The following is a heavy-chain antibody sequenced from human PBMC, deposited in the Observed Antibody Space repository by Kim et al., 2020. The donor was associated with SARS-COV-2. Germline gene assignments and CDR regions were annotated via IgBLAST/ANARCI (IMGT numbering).Heavy chain of an antibody. D-gene: IGHD3-3*01. CDR2: ISGSGGST. CDR3: ATTTPELRFLEWLLH. CDR1: GFTFSSYD. V-gene: IGHV3-23*01. J-gene: IGHJ4*02. Sequence: GGSLRLSCAASGFTFSSYDMSWVRQAPGKGLEWVSAISGSGGSTYYADSVKGRFTISRDNSKNTLYLQMNSLRAEDTAVYYCATTTPELRFLEWLLHWGQGTLVTVSP.